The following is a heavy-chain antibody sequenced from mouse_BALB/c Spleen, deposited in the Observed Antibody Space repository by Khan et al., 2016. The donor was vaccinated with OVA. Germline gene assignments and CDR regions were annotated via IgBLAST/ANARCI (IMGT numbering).Heavy chain of an antibody. D-gene: IGHD2-1*01. V-gene: IGHV1-7*01. J-gene: IGHJ3*01. CDR3: ARRDQYGIVAY. Sequence: QVQLQQSGAERAKPGASVKMSCKASGYSFTTYWMHWVKQRLGQGLQWMGYINPSTGYTEYNQKFKDKATLTTDKSSSTAYMQLISLTSEDSTVYYGARRDQYGIVAYWGQGTLVTVSA. CDR1: GYSFTTYW. CDR2: INPSTGYT.